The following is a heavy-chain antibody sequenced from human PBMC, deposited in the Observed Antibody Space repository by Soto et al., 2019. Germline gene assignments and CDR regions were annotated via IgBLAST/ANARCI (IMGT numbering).Heavy chain of an antibody. CDR3: ARGGVGVVAGTGHYYCDY. Sequence: SVKVSCKASGGTFSSYAISWVRQAPGQGLEWMGGIIPIFGTANYAQKFQGRVTITADESTSTAYMELSSFRSEDTAVHYCARGGVGVVAGTGHYYCDYCEQESLGTVAS. D-gene: IGHD6-19*01. J-gene: IGHJ4*02. CDR1: GGTFSSYA. V-gene: IGHV1-69*13. CDR2: IIPIFGTA.